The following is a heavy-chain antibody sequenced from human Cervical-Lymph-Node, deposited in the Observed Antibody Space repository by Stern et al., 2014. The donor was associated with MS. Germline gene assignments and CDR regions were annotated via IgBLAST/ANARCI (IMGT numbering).Heavy chain of an antibody. CDR3: ARGSSSFDY. D-gene: IGHD6-6*01. V-gene: IGHV3-33*01. CDR1: GFTFSSYG. CDR2: IWYDGSNK. Sequence: VHLVESGGGVVQPGRSLRLSCAASGFTFSSYGMHWVRQAPGKGLEWVAVIWYDGSNKYYADSVKGRFTISRDNSKNTLYLQMNSLRAEDTVVYYCARGSSSFDYWGQGTLVTVSS. J-gene: IGHJ4*02.